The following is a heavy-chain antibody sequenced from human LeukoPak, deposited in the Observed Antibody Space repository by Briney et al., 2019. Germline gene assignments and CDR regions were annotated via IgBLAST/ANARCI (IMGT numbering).Heavy chain of an antibody. CDR2: INSVGSST. CDR3: ASHGDYDAFDI. V-gene: IGHV3-74*01. D-gene: IGHD4-17*01. Sequence: GESLRLSCAASRVTFSNYWMHWVRQAPGKGLVWVSRINSVGSSTSYADSVRGRFTISRDNARNTLYLQMNSLRADDTAVYYCASHGDYDAFDIWGQGTMVTVSS. CDR1: RVTFSNYW. J-gene: IGHJ3*02.